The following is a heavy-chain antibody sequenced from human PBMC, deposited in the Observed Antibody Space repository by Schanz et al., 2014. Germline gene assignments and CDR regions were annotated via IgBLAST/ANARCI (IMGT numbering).Heavy chain of an antibody. J-gene: IGHJ4*02. CDR1: GDSISSGGYY. D-gene: IGHD2-2*01. V-gene: IGHV4-31*03. CDR3: SRGECSSTSCHEVAPPDD. CDR2: ISYSGST. Sequence: QVQLQESGPGLVKPSQTLSLTCTVSGDSISSGGYYWDWIRLLPGKGLEWIGYISYSGSTSFNPSLKSRLTMSVDTSKNQFSLRLSSVTAADTAIYYCSRGECSSTSCHEVAPPDDWGQGTLVTVSS.